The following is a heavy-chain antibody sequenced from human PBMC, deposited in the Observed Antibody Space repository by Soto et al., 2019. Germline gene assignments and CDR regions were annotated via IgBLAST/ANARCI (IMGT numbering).Heavy chain of an antibody. CDR2: ISNYNGNT. J-gene: IGHJ4*02. Sequence: ASVKVTWKTSAYAFNSYYISSMRQAPVQGLEWIGCISNYNGNTNYVPKFQGRITMTRDTSTSTAYMELRSLRSDDTALYFCARDTSNYFDFWGQGTPVTVS. CDR1: AYAFNSYY. CDR3: ARDTSNYFDF. V-gene: IGHV1-18*01. D-gene: IGHD2-2*01.